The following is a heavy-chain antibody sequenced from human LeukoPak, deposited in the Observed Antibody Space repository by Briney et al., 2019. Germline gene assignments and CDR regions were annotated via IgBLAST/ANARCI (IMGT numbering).Heavy chain of an antibody. V-gene: IGHV3-7*01. Sequence: GGSLRLSCAASGFTFSSYWMSWVRQAPGKGLEWVARIKEDGSEKDYVDSVKGRFTISRDNAKNSLYLQMNSLRGEDTAVYYCARGSNWFDPWGQGTLVTVSS. CDR3: ARGSNWFDP. CDR2: IKEDGSEK. CDR1: GFTFSSYW. J-gene: IGHJ5*02.